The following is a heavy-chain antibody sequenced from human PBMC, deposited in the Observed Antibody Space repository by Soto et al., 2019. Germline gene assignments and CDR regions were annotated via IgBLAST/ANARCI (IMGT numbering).Heavy chain of an antibody. V-gene: IGHV4-34*01. D-gene: IGHD6-13*01. J-gene: IGHJ3*02. CDR1: GGSFSGYY. CDR3: ARGQTGNSSSWYAAFDI. CDR2: INHSGST. Sequence: QVQLQQWGAGLLKPSETLSLTSAVYGGSFSGYYWSWIRQPPGKGLEWIGEINHSGSTNYNPSLKSRVTISVDTSKNQFSLKLSSVTAADTAVYYGARGQTGNSSSWYAAFDIWGQGTMVTVSS.